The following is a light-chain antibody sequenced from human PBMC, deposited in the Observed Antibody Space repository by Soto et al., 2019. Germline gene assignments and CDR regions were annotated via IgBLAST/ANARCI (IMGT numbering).Light chain of an antibody. V-gene: IGKV1-5*01. Sequence: DIQMTQSPSTLSASVGDRVTITCRASQTISNWLARYQQKPGKAPKLLIYDASSLESGVPSRFSGSGSGTEFTLTISSLQPDDFATYYCQQYNSYWRTFGQGTKVEIK. J-gene: IGKJ1*01. CDR2: DAS. CDR1: QTISNW. CDR3: QQYNSYWRT.